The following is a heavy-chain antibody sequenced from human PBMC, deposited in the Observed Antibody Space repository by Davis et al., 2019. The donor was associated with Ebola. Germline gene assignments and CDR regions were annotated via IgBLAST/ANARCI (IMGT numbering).Heavy chain of an antibody. CDR3: AKDTSNIWFDI. V-gene: IGHV3-53*01. CDR2: IYRDGRT. CDR1: GFTVSSNY. J-gene: IGHJ3*02. D-gene: IGHD1-26*01. Sequence: GGSLRLSCAASGFTVSSNYMIWVRQAPGKGLEWVSVIYRDGRTYYADSVKGRFTISRDNSKNTLYLQMNGLRVEDTAIYYCAKDTSNIWFDIWGQGTNVTVSS.